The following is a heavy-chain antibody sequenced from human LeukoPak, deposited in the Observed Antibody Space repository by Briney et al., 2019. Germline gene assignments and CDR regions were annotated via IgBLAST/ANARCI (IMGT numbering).Heavy chain of an antibody. D-gene: IGHD3-22*01. J-gene: IGHJ4*02. CDR3: ARDYYYDSSGYLGY. CDR1: GYSFTSYY. CDR2: INPSGSSA. Sequence: ASVKVSCKASGYSFTSYYMHWVRQAPGQGLEWMGFINPSGSSAAYAQKFQGRLTMTRDMFTSTDYMELTSLTSDDTAVYYCARDYYYDSSGYLGYWGQGTLVTVSS. V-gene: IGHV1-46*01.